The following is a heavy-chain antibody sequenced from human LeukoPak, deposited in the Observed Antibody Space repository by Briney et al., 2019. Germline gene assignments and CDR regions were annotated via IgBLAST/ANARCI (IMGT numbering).Heavy chain of an antibody. J-gene: IGHJ3*02. Sequence: GGSQRLSCAASGFTFSSCWMSWVRQAPGKGLEWVANIKQDGSEKYYVDSVKGRFTISRDNAKNSLYLQMNSLRAEDTAVYYCARDTALDIWGQGTMVTVSS. CDR2: IKQDGSEK. V-gene: IGHV3-7*01. CDR3: ARDTALDI. CDR1: GFTFSSCW.